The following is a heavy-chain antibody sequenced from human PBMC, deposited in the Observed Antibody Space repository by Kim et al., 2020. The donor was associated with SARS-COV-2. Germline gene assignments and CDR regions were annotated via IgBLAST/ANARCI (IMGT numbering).Heavy chain of an antibody. CDR1: GYTFTSYA. D-gene: IGHD6-13*01. CDR2: INAGNGNT. Sequence: ASVKVSCKASGYTFTSYAMHWVRQAPGQRLEWMGWINAGNGNTKYSQKFQGRVTITRDTSASTAYMELSSLRSEDTAVYYCARDFRIAAAPNWFDPWGQGTLVTVSS. V-gene: IGHV1-3*01. CDR3: ARDFRIAAAPNWFDP. J-gene: IGHJ5*02.